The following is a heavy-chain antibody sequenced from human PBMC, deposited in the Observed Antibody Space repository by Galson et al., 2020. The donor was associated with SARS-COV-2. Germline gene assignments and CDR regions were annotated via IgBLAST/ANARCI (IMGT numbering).Heavy chain of an antibody. D-gene: IGHD3-22*01. CDR3: ARLYDSIHYCYGMDG. CDR2: IYSSGST. J-gene: IGHJ6*02. V-gene: IGHV4-39*01. Sequence: KTSETLSLTCTVSGGSISSSSNYWGWNRQPPGKGLEWIGRIYSSGSTYYNPSPKSRITISVDTSKNQFSLKLSSVTAADTAVYYCARLYDSIHYCYGMDGWCQGTTVTVAS. CDR1: GGSISSSSNY.